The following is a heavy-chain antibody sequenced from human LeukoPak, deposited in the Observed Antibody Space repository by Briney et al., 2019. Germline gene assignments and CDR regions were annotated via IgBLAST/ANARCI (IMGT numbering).Heavy chain of an antibody. CDR3: ARVEQQPRAVCGMDV. CDR2: ISSSSSTI. D-gene: IGHD6-13*01. Sequence: GGSLRLSCAASGFTFNTYSMNWVRQAPGKGLEWVSHISSSSSTIYYADSVKGRFTISRDNAKTSLYLQMNSLRDEDTAVYCCARVEQQPRAVCGMDVWGPGTTVTVSS. J-gene: IGHJ6*02. V-gene: IGHV3-48*02. CDR1: GFTFNTYS.